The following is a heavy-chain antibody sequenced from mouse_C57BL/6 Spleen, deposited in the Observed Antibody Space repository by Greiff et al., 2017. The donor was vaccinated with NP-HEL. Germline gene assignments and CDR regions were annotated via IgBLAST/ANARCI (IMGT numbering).Heavy chain of an antibody. V-gene: IGHV1-42*01. Sequence: EVQLQQSGPELVKPGASVKISCKASGYSFTGYYMNWVKQSPEKSLEWIGEINPSTGGTTYNQKFKAKATLTVDKSSSTAYMQLKSLTSEDSAVYYCARWEGYYDRAWFAYWGQGTLVTVSA. CDR3: ARWEGYYDRAWFAY. CDR2: INPSTGGT. J-gene: IGHJ3*01. CDR1: GYSFTGYY. D-gene: IGHD1-1*02.